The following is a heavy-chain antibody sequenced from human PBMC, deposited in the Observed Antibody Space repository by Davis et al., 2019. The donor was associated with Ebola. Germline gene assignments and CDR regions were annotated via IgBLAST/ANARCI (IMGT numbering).Heavy chain of an antibody. CDR3: ARGWLRGGMDV. J-gene: IGHJ6*02. Sequence: LRLSCAISGDSVAGGTGGWNWISQSPSSGLEWLGRTYYSSTWYTGYAESVKSRINISPDTAKNQFSLHLNSVTPEDTAVYYCARGWLRGGMDVWGEGTTVTV. D-gene: IGHD5-18*01. V-gene: IGHV6-1*01. CDR1: GDSVAGGTGG. CDR2: TYYSSTWYT.